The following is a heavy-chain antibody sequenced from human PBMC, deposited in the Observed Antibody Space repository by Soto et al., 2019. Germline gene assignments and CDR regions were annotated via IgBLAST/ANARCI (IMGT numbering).Heavy chain of an antibody. CDR3: AREGEAVADPHYYYMDV. J-gene: IGHJ6*03. D-gene: IGHD6-19*01. V-gene: IGHV6-1*01. CDR1: GDRVSNNRDA. Sequence: TLSLTCAISGDRVSNNRDAWNWIRQSPSRGLEWLGRTYYRSKWYNDYAVSVKSRITINPDTSKNQFSLQLNSVTPEDTAVYYCAREGEAVADPHYYYMDVWGKGTTVTVSS. CDR2: TYYRSKWYN.